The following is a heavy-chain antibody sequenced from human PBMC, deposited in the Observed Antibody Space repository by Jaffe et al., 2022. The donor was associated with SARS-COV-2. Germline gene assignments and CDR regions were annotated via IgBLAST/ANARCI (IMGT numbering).Heavy chain of an antibody. J-gene: IGHJ4*02. V-gene: IGHV3-21*02. CDR3: ARDIGRDAYSPEFDY. D-gene: IGHD4-4*01. Sequence: EVQLVESGGGLVKPGESLRLSCAASGFTFSTYSMSWVRQAPGKGLEWVSSISSSSSYIFYADSIKGRFTISRDNAKSSLYLQMNSLRVEDTAVYYCARDIGRDAYSPEFDYWGQGTLVTVSS. CDR2: ISSSSSYI. CDR1: GFTFSTYS.